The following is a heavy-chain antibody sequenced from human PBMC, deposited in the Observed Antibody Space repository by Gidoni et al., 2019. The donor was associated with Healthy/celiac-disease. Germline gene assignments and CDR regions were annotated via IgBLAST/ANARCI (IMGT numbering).Heavy chain of an antibody. CDR3: ARNKQWSYYYYYGMDV. J-gene: IGHJ6*02. CDR2: ISAYNGNT. Sequence: QVQLVQSGAEVKKPGASVKVSCKASGYTFTSYGISWVRQAPGQGLEWMGWISAYNGNTNYAQKLQGRVTMTTDTSTSTAYMELRSLRSDDTAVYYCARNKQWSYYYYYGMDVWGQGTTVTVSS. D-gene: IGHD6-19*01. CDR1: GYTFTSYG. V-gene: IGHV1-18*01.